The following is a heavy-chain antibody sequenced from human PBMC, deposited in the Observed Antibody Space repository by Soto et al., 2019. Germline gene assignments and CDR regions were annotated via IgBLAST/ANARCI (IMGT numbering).Heavy chain of an antibody. Sequence: GGSLRLSCAASGFTFSSYWMSWVRQAPGKGLEWVANIKQDGSEKYYVDSVKGRFTISRDNAKNSLYLQMNSLRAEDTAVYYCAREKGVLRSPYYFDYWGQGTLVTVSS. CDR2: IKQDGSEK. J-gene: IGHJ4*02. D-gene: IGHD3-3*01. CDR3: AREKGVLRSPYYFDY. V-gene: IGHV3-7*05. CDR1: GFTFSSYW.